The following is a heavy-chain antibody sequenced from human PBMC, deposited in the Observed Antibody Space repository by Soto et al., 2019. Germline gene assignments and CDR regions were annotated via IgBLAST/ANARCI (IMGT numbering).Heavy chain of an antibody. CDR1: GGTFSNYV. D-gene: IGHD2-8*02. CDR3: AGYWTAWTFYGAFEV. Sequence: QVQLVQSGAEVKKPGSSVKVSCEASGGTFSNYVISWLRHAPGQGPEWMGGISPIYDAANYARKFRGRVTITADKSTNTAYMELISLKSEDTAIYFCAGYWTAWTFYGAFEVWGQGPMVIVSP. CDR2: ISPIYDAA. V-gene: IGHV1-69*06. J-gene: IGHJ3*01.